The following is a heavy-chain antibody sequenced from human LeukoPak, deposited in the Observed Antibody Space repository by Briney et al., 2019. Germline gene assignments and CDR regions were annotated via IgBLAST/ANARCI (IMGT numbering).Heavy chain of an antibody. D-gene: IGHD2-15*01. Sequence: GESLKISCTGSGYSFTCYWIAWVRQMPGKGLEWMGIISLVDSDTRYSPSFQGQVTISADKSISTAYLQWNNLKASDTAMYYCAGQDIVVVATATRAFDIWGQGTMFTVSS. J-gene: IGHJ3*02. V-gene: IGHV5-51*01. CDR2: ISLVDSDT. CDR3: AGQDIVVVATATRAFDI. CDR1: GYSFTCYW.